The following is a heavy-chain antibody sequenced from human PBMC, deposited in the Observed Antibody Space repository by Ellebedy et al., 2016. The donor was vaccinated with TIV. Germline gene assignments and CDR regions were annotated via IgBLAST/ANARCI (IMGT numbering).Heavy chain of an antibody. D-gene: IGHD3-3*01. J-gene: IGHJ4*02. V-gene: IGHV4-61*01. CDR2: IYFNGET. CDR3: TRVQRSPTIFGAVIN. Sequence: MPSETLSLTCTVFGGSVSSGPYYWTWIRQPPGKGLEWIGYIYFNGETNYNPSLKRRITISTDTSKNEFSLSLSSVTAADTAVYYCTRVQRSPTIFGAVINWGQGSLISVSS. CDR1: GGSVSSGPYY.